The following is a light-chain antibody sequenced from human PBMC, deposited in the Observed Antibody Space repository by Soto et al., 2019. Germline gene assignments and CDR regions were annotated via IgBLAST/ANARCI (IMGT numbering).Light chain of an antibody. Sequence: DIQMTQSPSTLSASVGDTITINCRASQRVRNWLAWYQQKPGKAPKLLIYKASTLQRGVPSRFSGSGSGTEFTLTISSLQPDDFATYYCQQFNSFTFGGGTKVEIK. CDR2: KAS. V-gene: IGKV1-5*03. CDR1: QRVRNW. CDR3: QQFNSFT. J-gene: IGKJ4*01.